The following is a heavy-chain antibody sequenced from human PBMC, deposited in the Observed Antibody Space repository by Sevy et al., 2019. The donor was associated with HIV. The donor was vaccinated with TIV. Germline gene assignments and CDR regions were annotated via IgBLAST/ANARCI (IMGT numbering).Heavy chain of an antibody. CDR2: INSDGSST. V-gene: IGHV3-74*01. Sequence: GGSLRLSCAASGFTFSSYWMHWVRQAPGKGLVWVSRINSDGSSTSYADSVKGRFTISRDNAKNTRYLQMNSLRAEDTAVYYCARDRIVVVPAASPWYYYYMDVWGKGTTVTVSS. CDR3: ARDRIVVVPAASPWYYYYMDV. D-gene: IGHD2-2*01. CDR1: GFTFSSYW. J-gene: IGHJ6*03.